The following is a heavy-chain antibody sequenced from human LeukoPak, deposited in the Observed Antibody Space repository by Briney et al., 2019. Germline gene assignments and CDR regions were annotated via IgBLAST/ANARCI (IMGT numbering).Heavy chain of an antibody. V-gene: IGHV3-23*01. CDR3: AKRELAVAGIVY. CDR2: ISGSGGST. CDR1: GFTFSSYA. J-gene: IGHJ4*02. D-gene: IGHD6-19*01. Sequence: GGSLRLSCAASGFTFSSYAMSWVRQAPGKGLEWVSAISGSGGSTYYADSVKGRLTISRDNSKSTLYLQMNSLRGEDTAVYYCAKRELAVAGIVYWGQGTLVTVSS.